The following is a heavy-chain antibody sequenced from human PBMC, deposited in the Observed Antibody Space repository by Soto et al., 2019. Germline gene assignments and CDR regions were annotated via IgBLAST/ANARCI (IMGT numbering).Heavy chain of an antibody. Sequence: GESLKISCKGSGYSFTSYWIGWVRQMPGKGLEWMGIIYPGDSDTRYSPSFQGQVTISADKSISTAYLQWSSLKASDTAMYYCARSFQWCTNGVCYTGGFDYWGQGTLVTVSS. CDR1: GYSFTSYW. V-gene: IGHV5-51*01. J-gene: IGHJ4*02. D-gene: IGHD2-8*01. CDR2: IYPGDSDT. CDR3: ARSFQWCTNGVCYTGGFDY.